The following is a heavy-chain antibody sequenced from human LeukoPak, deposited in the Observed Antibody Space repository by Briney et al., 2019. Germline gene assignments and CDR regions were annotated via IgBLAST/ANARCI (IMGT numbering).Heavy chain of an antibody. V-gene: IGHV5-51*01. D-gene: IGHD1-14*01. CDR3: ARHNPRNQLGAFDI. J-gene: IGHJ3*02. CDR2: IYPGDSDT. CDR1: GYRLTNNW. Sequence: GESLKISCKISGYRLTNNWIGWVRQVPGKGLEWMGIIYPGDSDTRYSPSFQGQVTISADKSISTAYLQWSSLKASDTAMYYCARHNPRNQLGAFDIWGQGTMVTVSS.